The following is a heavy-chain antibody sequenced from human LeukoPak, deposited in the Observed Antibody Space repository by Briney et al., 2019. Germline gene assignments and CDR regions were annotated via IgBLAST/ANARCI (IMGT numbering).Heavy chain of an antibody. CDR2: IYYSGST. J-gene: IGHJ4*02. CDR1: GGSISSSSYY. V-gene: IGHV4-61*05. Sequence: SETLSLTCTVSGGSISSSSYYWSWIRQPPGKGLEFIGHIYYSGSTNYNPSLKSRVTMSVGTSKNQFSLKLTSVTAADTAIYYCGRHQNGGTYPIDYWGQGTLVTVSS. CDR3: GRHQNGGTYPIDY. D-gene: IGHD1-26*01.